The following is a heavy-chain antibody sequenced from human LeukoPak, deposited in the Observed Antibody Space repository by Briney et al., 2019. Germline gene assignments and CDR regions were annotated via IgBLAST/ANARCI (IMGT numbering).Heavy chain of an antibody. CDR2: ISGSGGST. CDR1: GFTFSSYA. CDR3: AKEAYYYGSGRSFYFDY. Sequence: PGGSLRLSCAASGFTFSSYAMSWVRQAPGKGLEWVSAISGSGGSTYYADSVKGRFTISRDNSKNTLYLQMNSLRAEDTAVYYCAKEAYYYGSGRSFYFDYWGQGTLVTVSS. V-gene: IGHV3-23*01. D-gene: IGHD3-10*01. J-gene: IGHJ4*02.